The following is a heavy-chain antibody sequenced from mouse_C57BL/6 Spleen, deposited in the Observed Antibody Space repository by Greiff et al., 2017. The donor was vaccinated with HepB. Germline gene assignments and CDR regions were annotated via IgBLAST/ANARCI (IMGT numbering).Heavy chain of an antibody. Sequence: EVKLVESGGGLVQPGGSLSLSCAASGFTFTDYYMSWVRQPPGKALEWLGFIRNKANGYTTEYSASVKGRFTISRDNSQSILYLQMNALGAEDSATYYCARSPLTGNYFDYWGQGTTLTVSS. CDR3: ARSPLTGNYFDY. D-gene: IGHD4-1*01. CDR1: GFTFTDYY. CDR2: IRNKANGYTT. J-gene: IGHJ2*01. V-gene: IGHV7-3*01.